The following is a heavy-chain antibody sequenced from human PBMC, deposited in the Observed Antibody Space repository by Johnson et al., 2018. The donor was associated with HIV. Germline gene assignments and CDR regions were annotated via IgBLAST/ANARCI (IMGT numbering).Heavy chain of an antibody. CDR2: IRFDGTNK. Sequence: QVQLVESGGGVVQPGGSLRLSCSASGFNFRSYAMHWVRQAPGKGLEWVAFIRFDGTNKYYADFVQGRFTMSRDNSMNTLYAQMDSLRAEDTAVYYCAKATVGYCGDDFDIWGQGTMVTVSS. D-gene: IGHD4-23*01. J-gene: IGHJ3*02. V-gene: IGHV3-30*02. CDR1: GFNFRSYA. CDR3: AKATVGYCGDDFDI.